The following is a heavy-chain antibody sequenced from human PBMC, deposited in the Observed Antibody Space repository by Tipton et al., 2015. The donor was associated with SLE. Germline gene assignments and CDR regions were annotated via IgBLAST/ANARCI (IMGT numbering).Heavy chain of an antibody. V-gene: IGHV4-39*01. CDR2: IYYSGST. CDR1: GGSISSSSYY. CDR3: AVWGSATTTTGYMDV. Sequence: TLSLTCTVSGGSISSSSYYWGWIRQPPGKGLEWIGSIYYSGSTYYNPSLKSRVTISVDTSKNQSSLKLSSVTAADTAVYYCAVWGSATTTTGYMDVWGKGTTVTVSS. D-gene: IGHD3-16*01. J-gene: IGHJ6*03.